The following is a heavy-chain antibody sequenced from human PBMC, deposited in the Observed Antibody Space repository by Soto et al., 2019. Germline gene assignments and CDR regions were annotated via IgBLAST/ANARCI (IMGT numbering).Heavy chain of an antibody. V-gene: IGHV3-21*01. CDR1: GFTFSSYS. D-gene: IGHD6-6*01. Sequence: GGSLRLSCAASGFTFSSYSMNWVRQAPGKGLEWVSSISSSSSYIYYADSVKGRFTISRDNAKNSLYLQMNSLRADDTAVYYCARSGLQLLDYWGQGTLVTVSS. J-gene: IGHJ4*02. CDR2: ISSSSSYI. CDR3: ARSGLQLLDY.